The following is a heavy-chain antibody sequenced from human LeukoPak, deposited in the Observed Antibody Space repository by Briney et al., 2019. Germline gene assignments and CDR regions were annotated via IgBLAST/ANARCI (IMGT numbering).Heavy chain of an antibody. V-gene: IGHV3-23*01. D-gene: IGHD3/OR15-3a*01. CDR3: ARVRPGYYTYFDY. J-gene: IGHJ4*02. Sequence: GGSLRLSCAASGFTFSSYAMSWVRQAPGKGLEWVSVISGSGGNTYYADSVKGRFTISRDNSKNTLYLQLNSLRAEDTAIYYCARVRPGYYTYFDYWGQGTLVTVSS. CDR1: GFTFSSYA. CDR2: ISGSGGNT.